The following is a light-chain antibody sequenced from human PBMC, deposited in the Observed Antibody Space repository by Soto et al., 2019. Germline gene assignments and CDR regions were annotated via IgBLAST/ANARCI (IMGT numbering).Light chain of an antibody. J-gene: IGLJ1*01. V-gene: IGLV1-51*01. CDR1: SSNIGGNS. CDR2: DDN. CDR3: GSWDSSLSAYV. Sequence: QSVLTQPPSVSAAPGQKVTISCSGSSSNIGGNSVSWYQQLPGTAPKLLIYDDNKRPSGLPDRFSGSKSGTSATLGITGFQTGDEADYYCGSWDSSLSAYVFGNVTKVTVL.